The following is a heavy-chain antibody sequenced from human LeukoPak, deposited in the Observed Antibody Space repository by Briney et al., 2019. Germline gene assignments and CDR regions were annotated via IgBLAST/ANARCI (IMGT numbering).Heavy chain of an antibody. J-gene: IGHJ6*02. V-gene: IGHV3-30-3*01. CDR1: GFTFSTYA. CDR2: ISYDGSNK. Sequence: GGSLRLSCAASGFTFSTYAMHWVRQAPGKGLDWVAVISYDGSNKYYADSVKGRFTISRDNSKNSLYLQINSLRVEDTAVYYCARGLLSYYYGMAVWGQGTTVTVSS. D-gene: IGHD3-10*01. CDR3: ARGLLSYYYGMAV.